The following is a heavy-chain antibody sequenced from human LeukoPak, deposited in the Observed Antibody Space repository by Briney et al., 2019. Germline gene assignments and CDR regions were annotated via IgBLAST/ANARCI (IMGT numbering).Heavy chain of an antibody. V-gene: IGHV3-74*01. CDR1: GFTFSKHW. CDR2: ITYDGSSR. CDR3: AREAYYYDSSRSHDAFDI. D-gene: IGHD3-22*01. J-gene: IGHJ3*02. Sequence: GGSLRLSCAASGFTFSKHWMHWVRQAPGKGLVWVSRITYDGSSRVYADSVKGRFTISRDNAKDTLYLQMNSLGAEDTAVYYCAREAYYYDSSRSHDAFDIWGRGIMVTVSS.